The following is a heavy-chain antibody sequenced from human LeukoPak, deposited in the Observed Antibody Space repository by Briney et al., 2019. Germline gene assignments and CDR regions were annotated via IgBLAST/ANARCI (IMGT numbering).Heavy chain of an antibody. Sequence: SETLSLTCAVYGGSFSGYYWSWIRQPPGKGLEWIGEINHSGSTNYNPSLKSRVTISVDTSKNQFSLKLRSVTAADTAVYYCARGPAGSYFHVPDYWGQGTLVTVSS. J-gene: IGHJ4*02. CDR3: ARGPAGSYFHVPDY. CDR1: GGSFSGYY. D-gene: IGHD3-10*01. CDR2: INHSGST. V-gene: IGHV4-34*01.